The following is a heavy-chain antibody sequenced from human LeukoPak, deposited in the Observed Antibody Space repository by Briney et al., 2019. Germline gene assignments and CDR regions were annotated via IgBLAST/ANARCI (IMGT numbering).Heavy chain of an antibody. J-gene: IGHJ5*02. CDR2: INSDGSGT. CDR3: TRASQTHWFDP. CDR1: GFTFSSYW. V-gene: IGHV3-74*01. Sequence: GGSLRLSCAASGFTFSSYWMHWVRQAPGKGRVWVSRINSDGSGTTYADSVKGRFTISRDNAKNTLYLQMNSLRAEDTAMYYCTRASQTHWFDPWGQGTLVTVSS.